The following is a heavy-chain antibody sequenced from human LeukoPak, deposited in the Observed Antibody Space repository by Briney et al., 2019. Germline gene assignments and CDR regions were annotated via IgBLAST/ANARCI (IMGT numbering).Heavy chain of an antibody. CDR2: IYYSGST. CDR3: AGSPFYYFDY. CDR1: GGSISSSSYY. J-gene: IGHJ4*02. Sequence: SETLSLTCTVSGGSISSSSYYWGWIRQPPGKGLEWIGSIYYSGSTYYNPSLKSRVTISVDTSKNQFSLKLSSVTAADTAVYYCAGSPFYYFDYWGQGTLVTVSS. D-gene: IGHD6-25*01. V-gene: IGHV4-39*01.